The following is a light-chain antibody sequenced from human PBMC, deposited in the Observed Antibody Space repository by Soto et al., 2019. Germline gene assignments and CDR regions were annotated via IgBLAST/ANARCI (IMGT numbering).Light chain of an antibody. CDR1: QSIGTS. CDR3: QQSYSTLYT. Sequence: DIQMTQSPSSLSASIGDRVTITCRASQSIGTSLSWHQQKSGRAPKLLIHAASTLQSVVTSRFSGSGSGTDCTLTISSLQPEDVAVYYCQQSYSTLYTFGQGTNLEIK. V-gene: IGKV1-39*01. CDR2: AAS. J-gene: IGKJ2*01.